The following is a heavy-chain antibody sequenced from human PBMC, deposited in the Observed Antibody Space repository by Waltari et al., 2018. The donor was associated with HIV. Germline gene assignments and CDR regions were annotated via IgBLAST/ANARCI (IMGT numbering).Heavy chain of an antibody. CDR3: GSGSRRGHSHGIDY. CDR1: GYSITSDYY. D-gene: IGHD5-18*01. CDR2: ASRSGST. Sequence: QVQLHESGPGMVKPSETLSLTCAVSGYSITSDYYWGRIRQPPGKGLEWIGSASRSGSTYYSPSLKSRVTISLDTSKNQFSLKLNSVAAADTAVYYCGSGSRRGHSHGIDYWGQGTLVTVSS. J-gene: IGHJ4*02. V-gene: IGHV4-38-2*01.